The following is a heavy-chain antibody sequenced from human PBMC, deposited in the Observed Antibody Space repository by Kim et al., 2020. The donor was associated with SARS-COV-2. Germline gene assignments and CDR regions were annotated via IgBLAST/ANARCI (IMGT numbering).Heavy chain of an antibody. D-gene: IGHD1-7*01. CDR1: GYSFTSYW. J-gene: IGHJ6*02. CDR3: ARLHWNYIGGNYYYYGMDV. Sequence: GESLKISCKGSGYSFTSYWIGWVRQMPGKGLEWMGIIYPGDSDTRYSPSFQGQVTISADKSISTAYLQWSSLKASDTAMYYCARLHWNYIGGNYYYYGMDVWGQGTTVTVSS. CDR2: IYPGDSDT. V-gene: IGHV5-51*01.